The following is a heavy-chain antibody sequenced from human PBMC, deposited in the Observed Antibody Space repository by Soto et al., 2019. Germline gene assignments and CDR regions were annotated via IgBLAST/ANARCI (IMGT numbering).Heavy chain of an antibody. CDR1: GFTFSSYG. CDR3: ARDESTQALHPIAGDY. V-gene: IGHV3-33*01. CDR2: IWHDGSNK. Sequence: GGSLRLSCAASGFTFSSYGMHWVRQAPGKGLEWVAVIWHDGSNKYYADSVKGRFTISRDNSKNTLYLQMNSLRAEDTAVYYCARDESTQALHPIAGDYWGQGTLVTVSS. J-gene: IGHJ4*02. D-gene: IGHD2-2*01.